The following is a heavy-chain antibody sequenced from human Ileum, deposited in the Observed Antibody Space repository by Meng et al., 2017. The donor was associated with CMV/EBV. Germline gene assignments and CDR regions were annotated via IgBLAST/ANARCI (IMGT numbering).Heavy chain of an antibody. CDR2: MNPNSGNT. V-gene: IGHV1-8*03. CDR3: ARGRKRVAAAGGWFDP. J-gene: IGHJ5*02. Sequence: GYTFTSYDINWVRQATRQGLEWMGWMNPNSGNTGYAQKFQGRVTITRNTSISTAYMELSSLRSEDTAVYYCARGRKRVAAAGGWFDPWGQGTLVTVSS. D-gene: IGHD6-13*01. CDR1: GYTFTSYD.